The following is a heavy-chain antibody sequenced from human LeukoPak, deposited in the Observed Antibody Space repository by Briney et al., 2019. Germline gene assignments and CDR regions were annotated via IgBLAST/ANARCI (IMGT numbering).Heavy chain of an antibody. CDR2: ISGSGGST. CDR1: RFTFSSYA. J-gene: IGHJ4*02. V-gene: IGHV3-23*01. Sequence: GGSLRLSCAASRFTFSSYAMSWVRQAPGKGLEWVSAISGSGGSTYYADSVKGRFTISRDNSKNTLYLQMNSLRAEDTAVYYCATRYNWNYAVDYWGQGTLVTVSS. CDR3: ATRYNWNYAVDY. D-gene: IGHD1-7*01.